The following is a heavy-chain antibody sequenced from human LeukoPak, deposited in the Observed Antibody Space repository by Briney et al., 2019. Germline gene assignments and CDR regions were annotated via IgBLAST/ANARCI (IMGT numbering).Heavy chain of an antibody. V-gene: IGHV4-61*02. CDR1: GGSISSGSYY. D-gene: IGHD3-10*01. J-gene: IGHJ3*02. CDR2: IYTSGST. CDR3: AKSFWWFGEFSPFDI. Sequence: SQTLSLTCTVSGGSISSGSYYWSWIRQPAGKGLEWIGRIYTSGSTNYNPSLKSRVTISVDTSKNQFSLKLSSVTAADTAVYYCAKSFWWFGEFSPFDIWGQGTMVTVSS.